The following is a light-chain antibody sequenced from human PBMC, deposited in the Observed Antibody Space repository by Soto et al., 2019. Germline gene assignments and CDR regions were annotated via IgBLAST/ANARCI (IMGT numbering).Light chain of an antibody. Sequence: DVVVTQSPLSLPVTLGQPASISCRSSQSLVYTDGNTYLNWFQQRPGPSPRRLIYRVSNRDSGGPDRFSGSGSGTDFTLKISRVEAEDVGFYYCMQGTHWPLTVGGGTKVEIK. CDR2: RVS. CDR3: MQGTHWPLT. J-gene: IGKJ4*01. CDR1: QSLVYTDGNTY. V-gene: IGKV2-30*01.